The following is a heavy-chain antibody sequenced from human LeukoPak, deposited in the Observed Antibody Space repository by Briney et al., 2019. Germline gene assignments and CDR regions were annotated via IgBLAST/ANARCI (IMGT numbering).Heavy chain of an antibody. J-gene: IGHJ4*01. Sequence: GGSLRLSCAASGNYLMHWVRQAPGKGLVWVSHVNSDGSWTSYADSVKGRFTISKDNAKNTVYLQMNSLRAEDTAVYYCVSFYETYWGRGTLVTVSS. CDR3: VSFYETY. CDR2: VNSDGSWT. CDR1: GNYL. V-gene: IGHV3-74*01. D-gene: IGHD2/OR15-2a*01.